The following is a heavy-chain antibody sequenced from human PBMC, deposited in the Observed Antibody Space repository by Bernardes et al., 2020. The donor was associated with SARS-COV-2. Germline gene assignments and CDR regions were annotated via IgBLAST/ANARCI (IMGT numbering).Heavy chain of an antibody. CDR3: ARDLDRLYSGSRTDAFDI. J-gene: IGHJ3*02. D-gene: IGHD1-26*01. CDR2: INPHSGGT. CDR1: GYTLSDYY. V-gene: IGHV1-2*02. Sequence: APVKVCCKASGYTLSDYYMHWVRQAPGQGLEWMGWINPHSGGTNYAQKFQGRVTVTRDTSISTAYMELSRLTSDDTAVYYCARDLDRLYSGSRTDAFDIWGQGTMVTVSS.